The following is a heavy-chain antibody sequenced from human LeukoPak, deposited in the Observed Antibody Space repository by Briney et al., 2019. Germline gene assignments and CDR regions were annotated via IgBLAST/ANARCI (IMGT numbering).Heavy chain of an antibody. CDR2: IYYSGST. CDR1: GGSISSYY. Sequence: PSETLSLTCTVSGGSISSYYWSWIRQPPGKGLEWIGYIYYSGSTNYNPSLKSRVTISVDTSKNQFSLKLSSVTAADTAVYYCARRANSGFDAFDIWGQGTMVTVSP. V-gene: IGHV4-59*01. J-gene: IGHJ3*02. D-gene: IGHD3-22*01. CDR3: ARRANSGFDAFDI.